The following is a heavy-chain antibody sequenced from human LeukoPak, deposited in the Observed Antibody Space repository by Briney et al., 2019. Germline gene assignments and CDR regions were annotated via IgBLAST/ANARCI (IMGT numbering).Heavy chain of an antibody. V-gene: IGHV3-7*01. CDR2: IKQDGSEK. CDR1: GFAFSTFA. J-gene: IGHJ4*02. Sequence: GGSLRLSCAASGFAFSTFAMHWVRQAPGKGLEWVANIKQDGSEKYYVDSVKGRFTISRDNAKNSLYLQMNSLRAEDTAVYYCAREWTPDDYGVYFDYWGQGTLVTVSS. CDR3: AREWTPDDYGVYFDY. D-gene: IGHD4-17*01.